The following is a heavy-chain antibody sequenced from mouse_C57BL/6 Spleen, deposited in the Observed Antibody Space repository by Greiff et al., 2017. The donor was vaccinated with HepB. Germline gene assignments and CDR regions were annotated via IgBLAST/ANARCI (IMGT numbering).Heavy chain of an antibody. V-gene: IGHV1-69*01. D-gene: IGHD1-1*01. CDR1: GYTFTSYW. CDR3: ARSELRSNFDY. J-gene: IGHJ2*01. CDR2: IDPSDSYT. Sequence: VQLQQPGAELVMRGASVKLSCKASGYTFTSYWMHWVKQRPGQGLEWIGEIDPSDSYTNYNQKFKGKSTLTVDKSSSTAYMQLSSLTSEDSAVYYCARSELRSNFDYWGQGTTLTVSS.